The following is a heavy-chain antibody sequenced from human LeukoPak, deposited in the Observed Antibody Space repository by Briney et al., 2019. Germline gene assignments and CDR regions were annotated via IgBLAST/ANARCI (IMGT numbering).Heavy chain of an antibody. CDR1: GFTFSSDS. J-gene: IGHJ6*03. V-gene: IGHV3-21*04. CDR3: AKDNYYYYYMDV. Sequence: GGSLRLSCAASGFTFSSDSMNWVRQAPGKGLEWVSSISSSSNYIYYADSVKGRFTIARDNSKNTVYLQMNSLRVEDTAVYYCAKDNYYYYYMDVWGKGTTVTISS. CDR2: ISSSSNYI.